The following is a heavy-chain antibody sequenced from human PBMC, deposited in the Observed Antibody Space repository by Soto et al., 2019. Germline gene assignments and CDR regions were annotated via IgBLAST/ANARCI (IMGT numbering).Heavy chain of an antibody. V-gene: IGHV1-69*02. J-gene: IGHJ5*02. CDR1: GGTFSSYT. CDR3: ARDYYGSGSYIS. CDR2: IIPILGIA. D-gene: IGHD3-10*01. Sequence: QVQLVQSGAEVKKPGSSVKVSCKASGGTFSSYTISWVRQAPGQGLEWMGRIIPILGIANYAQKFQGRVTITADKSTSTAYMELSSLRSEDTAVYYCARDYYGSGSYISWGQGTLVTVSS.